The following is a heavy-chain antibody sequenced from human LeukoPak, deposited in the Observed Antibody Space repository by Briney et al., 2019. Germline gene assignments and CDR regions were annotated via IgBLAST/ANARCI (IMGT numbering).Heavy chain of an antibody. CDR2: ISGSGGNT. J-gene: IGHJ4*02. D-gene: IGHD6-13*01. V-gene: IGHV3-23*01. Sequence: GGSLRLSCAASGFTFSSYAMSWVRQAPGKGLEWVSAISGSGGNTYYADSVKGRFTISRDNSKNTLYLQMNSLRAEDTAVYYCARDRKQQLVYYGYFDYWGQGTLVTVSS. CDR1: GFTFSSYA. CDR3: ARDRKQQLVYYGYFDY.